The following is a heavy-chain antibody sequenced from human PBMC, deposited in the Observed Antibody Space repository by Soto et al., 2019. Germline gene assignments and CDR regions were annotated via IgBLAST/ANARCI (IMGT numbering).Heavy chain of an antibody. V-gene: IGHV3-30-3*01. Sequence: QVQLVESGGGVVQPGRSLRLSCAASGFTFSSYAMHWVRQAPGKGLEWVAVISYDGSNKYYADSGKGRFTISRDNSKTLYMQMNRLRAEDTAVYYCVRDKSPYSSGWHNRHFDYWGQGTLVTVSS. D-gene: IGHD6-19*01. CDR1: GFTFSSYA. CDR3: VRDKSPYSSGWHNRHFDY. J-gene: IGHJ4*02. CDR2: ISYDGSNK.